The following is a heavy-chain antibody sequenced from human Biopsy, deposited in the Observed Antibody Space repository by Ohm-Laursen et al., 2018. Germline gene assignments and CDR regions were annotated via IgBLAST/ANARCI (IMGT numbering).Heavy chain of an antibody. CDR1: GFTFRTYG. CDR2: ISYDQITK. Sequence: SLRLSCSASGFTFRTYGMHWVRLAPGKGPEWVAVISYDQITKHYADSVRGRFTISRDNSKNTLYLQVNSLRAEDTAVYYCAKDHSVYYYYGIDVWGQGTTVTVSS. D-gene: IGHD4-11*01. J-gene: IGHJ6*02. V-gene: IGHV3-30*18. CDR3: AKDHSVYYYYGIDV.